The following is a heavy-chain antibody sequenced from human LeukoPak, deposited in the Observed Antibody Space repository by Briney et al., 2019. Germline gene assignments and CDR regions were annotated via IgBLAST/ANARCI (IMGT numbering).Heavy chain of an antibody. CDR3: APPAGIPVDY. J-gene: IGHJ4*02. V-gene: IGHV3-30*03. CDR2: ISYDGSNK. Sequence: GGSLRLSCAASGFTFSSYGMHWVRQAPGKGLEWVAVISYDGSNKYYADSVKGRFTISRDNSKNTLYLQMNSLRAEDTAVYYCAPPAGIPVDYWGQGTLVTVSS. CDR1: GFTFSSYG. D-gene: IGHD2-21*02.